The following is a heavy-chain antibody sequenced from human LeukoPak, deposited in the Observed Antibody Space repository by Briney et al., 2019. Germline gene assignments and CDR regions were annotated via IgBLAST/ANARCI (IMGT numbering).Heavy chain of an antibody. J-gene: IGHJ4*02. CDR3: ARPYGDYYFDY. V-gene: IGHV3-9*01. CDR2: ISWNSGSI. Sequence: PGGSLRLSCAASGFTFDDYAMHWVRQAPGKGLEWVSGISWNSGSIGYADSVKGRFTISRDNAKNSLYLQMNSLRAEDSAIYYCARPYGDYYFDYWGQGTLVTVSS. D-gene: IGHD4-17*01. CDR1: GFTFDDYA.